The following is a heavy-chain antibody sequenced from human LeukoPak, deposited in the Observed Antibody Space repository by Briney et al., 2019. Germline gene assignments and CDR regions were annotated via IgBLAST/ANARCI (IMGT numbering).Heavy chain of an antibody. CDR3: ARDRLRYFDASDAFDI. Sequence: PGGSLRLSCAASGFTFSSYAMSWVRQAPGKGLEWVSAISGSGGSTYYADSVKGRFTISRDNAKNSLYLQMNSLRAEDTAVYYCARDRLRYFDASDAFDIWGQGTMVTVSS. CDR1: GFTFSSYA. D-gene: IGHD3-9*01. J-gene: IGHJ3*02. V-gene: IGHV3-23*01. CDR2: ISGSGGST.